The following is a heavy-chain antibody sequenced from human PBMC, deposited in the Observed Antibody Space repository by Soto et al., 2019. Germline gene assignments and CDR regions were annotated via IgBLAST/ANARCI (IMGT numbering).Heavy chain of an antibody. CDR2: ISYDGSNK. D-gene: IGHD3-3*01. CDR3: AKDEKKPTYYDFWSGTNY. CDR1: GFTFSSYG. J-gene: IGHJ4*02. Sequence: QVQLVESGGGVVQPGRSLRLSCAASGFTFSSYGMHWVRQAPGKGLEWVAVISYDGSNKYYADSVKGRFTISRDNSKNTLYLQMNSLRAEDTAVYYCAKDEKKPTYYDFWSGTNYWGQGTLVTVSS. V-gene: IGHV3-30*18.